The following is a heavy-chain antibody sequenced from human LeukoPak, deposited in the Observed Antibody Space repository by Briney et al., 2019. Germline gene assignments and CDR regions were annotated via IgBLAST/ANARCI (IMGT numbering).Heavy chain of an antibody. V-gene: IGHV1-2*02. CDR3: ARSLEGLDFDY. CDR2: ISPKTGGT. Sequence: SVKVSCKASGYTFTGYYIQWVRQAPGQGPEWMGWISPKTGGTKYAQNFEGRVTVTWDTSTSTANMEMRRLTYDDTAEYYCARSLEGLDFDYWGQGTLVTVS. D-gene: IGHD3-3*01. CDR1: GYTFTGYY. J-gene: IGHJ4*02.